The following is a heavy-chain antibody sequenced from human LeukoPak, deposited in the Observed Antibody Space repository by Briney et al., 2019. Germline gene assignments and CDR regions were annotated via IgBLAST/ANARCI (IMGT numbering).Heavy chain of an antibody. CDR3: ARQVDSSGWAYYFDY. V-gene: IGHV4-39*01. J-gene: IGHJ4*02. D-gene: IGHD6-19*01. CDR2: IYYSGST. CDR1: GGSISSSSYY. Sequence: SETLSLTCTVSGGSISSSSYYWGWIRLPPGKGLEWIGSIYYSGSTYYNPSLKSRVTISVDTSKNQFSLKLSSVTAADTAVYYCARQVDSSGWAYYFDYWGQGTLVAVSS.